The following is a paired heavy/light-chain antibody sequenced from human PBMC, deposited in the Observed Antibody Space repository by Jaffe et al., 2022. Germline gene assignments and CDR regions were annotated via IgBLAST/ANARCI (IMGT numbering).Light chain of an antibody. CDR2: EVS. Sequence: QSALTQPASVSGSPGQSITISCTGTSNDVGSYNLVSWYQQHPGKAPKLMIYEVSKRPSGVSNRFSGSKSGNTASLTISGLQAEDEADYYCCSYAYSSTWVFGGGTKLTVL. J-gene: IGLJ2*01. CDR1: SNDVGSYNL. CDR3: CSYAYSSTWV. V-gene: IGLV2-23*02.
Heavy chain of an antibody. J-gene: IGHJ3*02. CDR3: TKFHVGSSWYTGGFDI. D-gene: IGHD6-13*01. V-gene: IGHV3-9*01. CDR2: ISWNSGSI. CDR1: GFTFDDYA. Sequence: EVQLVESGGGLVQPGRSLRLSCAASGFTFDDYAMHWVRQAPGKGLEWVSGISWNSGSIGYADSVKGRFTISRDNAKNSLYLQMNSLRAEDTALYYCTKFHVGSSWYTGGFDIWGQGTMVTVSS.